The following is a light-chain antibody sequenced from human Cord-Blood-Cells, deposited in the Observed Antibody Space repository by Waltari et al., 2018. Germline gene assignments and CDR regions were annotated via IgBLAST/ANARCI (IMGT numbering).Light chain of an antibody. J-gene: IGLJ3*02. V-gene: IGLV2-23*01. Sequence: SSLTPPSSRSWSPGPSVPLPRTWTSSCCGSYYLFSWYQQHPGKAPKLMIYEGSKRPSGVSNRFSGSKSGNTASLTISGLQAEDEADYYCCSYAGSSTLVFGGGTKLTVL. CDR3: CSYAGSSTLV. CDR1: SSCCGSYYL. CDR2: EGS.